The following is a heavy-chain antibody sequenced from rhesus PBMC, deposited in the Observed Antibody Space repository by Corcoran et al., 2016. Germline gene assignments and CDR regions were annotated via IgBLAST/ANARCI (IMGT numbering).Heavy chain of an antibody. CDR1: GGSISSSNW. CDR3: ARDWYSGSWSPYYFDY. J-gene: IGHJ4*01. CDR2: IYGSGVIT. Sequence: QVQLQESGPAVVKPSETLSLTCAVSGGSISSSNWWSWIRQSPGKGLEWIGGIYGSGVITENNPSLKSRGNISKEPSKNQFSRKLSAVTAADTAVYYCARDWYSGSWSPYYFDYWGQGVLVTVSS. D-gene: IGHD6-25*01. V-gene: IGHV4-93*01.